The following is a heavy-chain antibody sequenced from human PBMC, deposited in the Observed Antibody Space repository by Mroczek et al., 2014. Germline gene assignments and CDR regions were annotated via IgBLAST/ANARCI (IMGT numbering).Heavy chain of an antibody. CDR2: MNPNSGNT. CDR1: GYTFTSYD. D-gene: IGHD2-2*01. V-gene: IGHV1-8*01. J-gene: IGHJ6*03. Sequence: QVQLQQSGAEVKKPGASVKVSCKASGYTFTSYDINWVRQATGQGLEWMGWMNPNSGNTGYAQKFQGRVTMTRNTSISTAYMELSSLRSEDTAVYYCARGRFVVVPASEYYYYYYMDVWGKGPRSPSP. CDR3: ARGRFVVVPASEYYYYYYMDV.